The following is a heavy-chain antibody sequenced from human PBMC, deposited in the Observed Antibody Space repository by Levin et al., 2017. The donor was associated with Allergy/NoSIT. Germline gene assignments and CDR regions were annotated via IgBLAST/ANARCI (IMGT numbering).Heavy chain of an antibody. V-gene: IGHV3-48*02. D-gene: IGHD2-15*01. CDR2: ISSSSSTI. CDR3: ARGPVVVVAAVGYYYGMDV. Sequence: GGSLRLSCAASGFTFSSYSMNWVRQAPGKGLEWVSYISSSSSTIYYADSVKGRFTISRDNAKNSLYLQMNSLRDEDTSVYYCARGPVVVVAAVGYYYGMDVWGQGTTVTVSS. J-gene: IGHJ6*02. CDR1: GFTFSSYS.